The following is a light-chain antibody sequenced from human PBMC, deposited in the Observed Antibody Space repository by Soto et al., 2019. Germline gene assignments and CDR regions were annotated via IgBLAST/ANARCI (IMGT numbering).Light chain of an antibody. V-gene: IGKV1-5*01. Sequence: GDRVTITCPASQTISSWLAWYQQKPGKAPTLLIYDASTLERGVPSRFSGTGSGTEFTLSIDSLQPDDFATYYCQQYHTSSITFGQGTRLEIK. J-gene: IGKJ5*01. CDR2: DAS. CDR3: QQYHTSSIT. CDR1: QTISSW.